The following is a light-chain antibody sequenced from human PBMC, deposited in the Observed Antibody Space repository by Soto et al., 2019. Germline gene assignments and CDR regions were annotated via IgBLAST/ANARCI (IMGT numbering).Light chain of an antibody. J-gene: IGLJ1*01. CDR3: AVWDDSLNGYV. CDR2: SNN. CDR1: SSNIGSNT. Sequence: QSVLTQPPSTSGTPGQRVTISCSGTSSNIGSNTVNWYQQLPGAAPNLLIQSNNQRPSAVPDRFSGSQSGTSASPPISGLHSAEEDDYYCAVWDDSLNGYVFGTGTKVTVL. V-gene: IGLV1-44*01.